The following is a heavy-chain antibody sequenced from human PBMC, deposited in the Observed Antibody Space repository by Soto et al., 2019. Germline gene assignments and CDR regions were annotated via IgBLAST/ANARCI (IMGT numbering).Heavy chain of an antibody. CDR1: GGTFSSYA. V-gene: IGHV1-69*13. D-gene: IGHD3-22*01. J-gene: IGHJ6*02. CDR3: ARCESSGYYSPVSCGMDV. CDR2: IIPIFGTA. Sequence: GASVKVSCKASGGTFSSYAISWVRQAPGQGLEWMGGIIPIFGTANYAQKFQGRVTITADESTSTAYMELSSLRSEDTAVYYCARCESSGYYSPVSCGMDVWGQGTTVTVSS.